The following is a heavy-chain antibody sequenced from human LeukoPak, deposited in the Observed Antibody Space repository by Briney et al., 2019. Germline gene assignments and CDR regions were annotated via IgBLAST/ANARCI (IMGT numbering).Heavy chain of an antibody. Sequence: GGSLRLSCAASGFTFRTYSMNWVRQAPGKGLEWVSYISSSSRRIFYAGSVEGRFTISRDNAKNSLYLQMNNLRAEDTAIYYWTSNLPGYSSSWPDYWGQGTLVTVSS. CDR3: TSNLPGYSSSWPDY. D-gene: IGHD2-2*01. V-gene: IGHV3-48*01. CDR1: GFTFRTYS. CDR2: ISSSSRRI. J-gene: IGHJ4*02.